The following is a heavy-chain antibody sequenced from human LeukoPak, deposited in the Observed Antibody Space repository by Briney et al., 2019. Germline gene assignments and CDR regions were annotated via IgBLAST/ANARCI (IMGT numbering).Heavy chain of an antibody. CDR1: GYTFTSYY. D-gene: IGHD6-13*01. J-gene: IGHJ6*02. CDR2: INPSGGST. CDR3: ARGIAAAGLMKDYYGMDI. Sequence: ASVKVSCKASGYTFTSYYMHWVRQAPGQGLEWMGIINPSGGSTSYAQKFQGRVTMTRDTSTSTVYMELSSLRSEDTAVYYCARGIAAAGLMKDYYGMDIWGQGTTVTVSS. V-gene: IGHV1-46*01.